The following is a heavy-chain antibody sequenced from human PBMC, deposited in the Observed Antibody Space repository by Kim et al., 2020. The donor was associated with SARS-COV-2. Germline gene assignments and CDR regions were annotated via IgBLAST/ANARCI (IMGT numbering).Heavy chain of an antibody. CDR3: ARHEIVVVPAAALSSYGMDV. J-gene: IGHJ6*02. CDR2: IYPGDSDT. Sequence: GESLKISCKGFGYSFTTHWIGWVRQMPGKGLEWMGIIYPGDSDTRYSPSFQGQVTISADKSISTVHLQWSSLKASDTAMYYCARHEIVVVPAAALSSYGMDVWGQGTTVTVSS. V-gene: IGHV5-51*01. D-gene: IGHD2-2*01. CDR1: GYSFTTHW.